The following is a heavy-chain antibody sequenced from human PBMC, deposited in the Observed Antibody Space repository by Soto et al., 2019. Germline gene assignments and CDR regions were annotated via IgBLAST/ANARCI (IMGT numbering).Heavy chain of an antibody. J-gene: IGHJ5*02. CDR1: GGSISSGDYY. V-gene: IGHV4-30-4*01. D-gene: IGHD4-17*01. CDR2: IYYSGST. CDR3: ARYDYGDYGDP. Sequence: QVQLQESGPGLVKPSQTLSLTCTVSGGSISSGDYYWSWIRQPPGKGLEWIGYIYYSGSTYYNPSLKSRVTISAATSKSQFSLKLSAVTAADTAVYYCARYDYGDYGDPWGQGTLVTVSS.